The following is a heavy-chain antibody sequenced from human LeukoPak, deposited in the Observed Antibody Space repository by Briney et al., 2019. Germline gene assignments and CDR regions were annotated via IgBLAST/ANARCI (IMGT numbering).Heavy chain of an antibody. V-gene: IGHV3-30-3*01. D-gene: IGHD3-3*01. CDR1: GFTFSSYA. Sequence: GGSLRLSCAASGFTFSSYAMHWVLQAPGKGLEWVAVISYDGSNKYYADSVKGRFTISRDNSKNTLYLQMNSLRAEDTAVYYCARDSTIFGVVSGMDVWGQGTTVTVSS. J-gene: IGHJ6*02. CDR2: ISYDGSNK. CDR3: ARDSTIFGVVSGMDV.